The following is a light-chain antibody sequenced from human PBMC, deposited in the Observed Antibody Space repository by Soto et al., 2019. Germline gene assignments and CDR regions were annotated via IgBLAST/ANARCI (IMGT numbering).Light chain of an antibody. J-gene: IGKJ1*01. V-gene: IGKV1-5*01. CDR3: QQYNIYWT. CDR1: QSISGS. CDR2: DAS. Sequence: DVQMTQSPSTLSASVGDRVTITCRASQSISGSLAWYQQKPGKAPKALIYDASRLESGVPSRFRGSGSGTEFTLTISSLQPDDFATYYCQQYNIYWTFGQGTKVEI.